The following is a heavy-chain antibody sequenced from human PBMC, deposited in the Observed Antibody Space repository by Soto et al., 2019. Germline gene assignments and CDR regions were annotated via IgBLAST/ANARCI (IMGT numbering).Heavy chain of an antibody. CDR1: GFTFSTYG. D-gene: IGHD3-22*01. Sequence: QVQLVESGGGVVQPGKSLRLSCAASGFTFSTYGIHWVRQAPGKGLEWVALISYDGGSKYYGDSVKGRFIISRDNSHNTVSLQMNSLRADDTAVYFGAKEQLAMTVVVADYFDSWGQGNLVTVSS. CDR2: ISYDGGSK. V-gene: IGHV3-30*18. J-gene: IGHJ4*02. CDR3: AKEQLAMTVVVADYFDS.